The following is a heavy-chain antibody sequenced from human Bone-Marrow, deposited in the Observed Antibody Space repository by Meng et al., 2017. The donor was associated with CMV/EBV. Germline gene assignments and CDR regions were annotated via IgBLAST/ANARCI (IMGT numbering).Heavy chain of an antibody. D-gene: IGHD2-21*01. J-gene: IGHJ4*02. CDR2: ISSTGSTI. CDR3: ARELRDFVVY. Sequence: GESLKISCAASGFSFSGYSMNWVRQAPGKGLEWVSYISSTGSTIYYADSVKGRFTISRDNAKNSLYLQMNSLRAEDTAVYYCARELRDFVVYWGQGTLVTVSS. CDR1: GFSFSGYS. V-gene: IGHV3-48*04.